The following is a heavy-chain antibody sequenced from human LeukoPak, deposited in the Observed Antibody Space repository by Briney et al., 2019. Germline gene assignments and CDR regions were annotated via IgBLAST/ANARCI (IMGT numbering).Heavy chain of an antibody. D-gene: IGHD1-14*01. V-gene: IGHV3-11*04. CDR2: IGSSGSTI. CDR3: ASRTRATAPFDY. Sequence: PGGSLRLSCAASGFTVSNNYMSWVRQAPGKGLEWVSYIGSSGSTIYYADSVKGRFTISRDNAKNSVYLQMNSLRAEDTAVYYCASRTRATAPFDYWGQRTLVTVSS. J-gene: IGHJ4*02. CDR1: GFTVSNNY.